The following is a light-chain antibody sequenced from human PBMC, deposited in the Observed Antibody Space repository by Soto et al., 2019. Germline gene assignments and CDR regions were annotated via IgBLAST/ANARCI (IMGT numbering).Light chain of an antibody. Sequence: IQMTQSPSSLSASVGDTVTITCRASQSISSYLSWYQQKPGKAPNLLIYAASSLQSGVPSRFSGSGSGTDFTLTISSLQPEDFATYYCQKYNSARWTFGQGTKVDIK. CDR1: QSISSY. CDR2: AAS. V-gene: IGKV1-39*01. CDR3: QKYNSARWT. J-gene: IGKJ1*01.